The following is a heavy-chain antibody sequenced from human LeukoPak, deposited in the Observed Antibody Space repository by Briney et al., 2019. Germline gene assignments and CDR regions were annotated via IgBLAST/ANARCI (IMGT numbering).Heavy chain of an antibody. CDR3: AKEYYDSSGYHRPGAFDI. J-gene: IGHJ3*02. CDR1: EFTFSNYA. CDR2: ISGGGGST. Sequence: GGSLRLSCAASEFTFSNYAMNWVRQAPGKGLEWVSGISGGGGSTYYADSVKGRFTISRDNSKNTLYLQMNSLRAEDTAVYYCAKEYYDSSGYHRPGAFDIWGQGTMVTVSS. D-gene: IGHD3-22*01. V-gene: IGHV3-23*01.